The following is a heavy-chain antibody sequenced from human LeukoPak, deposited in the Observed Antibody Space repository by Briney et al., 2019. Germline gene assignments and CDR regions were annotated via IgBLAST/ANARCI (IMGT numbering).Heavy chain of an antibody. Sequence: ASVKVSCKASGGTFSSYAISWVRQAPGQGLEWMGGIIPIFGTANYAQKFQGRVTITADESTSTAYMELSSLRSEDTAVYYCASPIAVAGMRGLNWGQGTLVTVSS. CDR1: GGTFSSYA. V-gene: IGHV1-69*13. J-gene: IGHJ4*02. CDR3: ASPIAVAGMRGLN. CDR2: IIPIFGTA. D-gene: IGHD6-19*01.